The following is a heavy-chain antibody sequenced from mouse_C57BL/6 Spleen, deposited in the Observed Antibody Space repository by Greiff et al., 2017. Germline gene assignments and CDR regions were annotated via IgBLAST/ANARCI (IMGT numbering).Heavy chain of an antibody. CDR2: IDPEDGDT. V-gene: IGHV14-1*01. D-gene: IGHD1-1*02. CDR1: GFNIKDYY. Sequence: LVESGAELVRPGASVKLSCTASGFNIKDYYMHWVKQRPEQGLEWIGRIDPEDGDTEYAPKFQGKATMTADKSSNTAYLQLSSLTSEDSAVYYCTTRGGPPAWFAYWGQGTLVTVSA. CDR3: TTRGGPPAWFAY. J-gene: IGHJ3*01.